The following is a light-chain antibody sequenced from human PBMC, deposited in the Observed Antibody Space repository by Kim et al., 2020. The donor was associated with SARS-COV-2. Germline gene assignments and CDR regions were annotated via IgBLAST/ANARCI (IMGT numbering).Light chain of an antibody. CDR1: QGISSW. Sequence: DIQMTQSPSFVSASVGDTVTITCRASQGISSWLAWYQQKPGKAPKPLIYAASGLQSGVPSRFSGSGSGTVFTLTINSLQPEDFATYYCQQYDSYPRTFGQGTKVDIK. CDR2: AAS. CDR3: QQYDSYPRT. J-gene: IGKJ1*01. V-gene: IGKV1D-16*01.